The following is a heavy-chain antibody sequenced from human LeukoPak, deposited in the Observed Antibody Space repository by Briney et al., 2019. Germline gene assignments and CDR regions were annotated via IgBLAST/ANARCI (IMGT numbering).Heavy chain of an antibody. CDR2: IYHSGST. Sequence: SGTLSLTCAVSGGSVTSSNWWSWVRQPPGKGLEWIGEIYHSGSTNYNPSLKSRVTISVDKSENQFSLNLSSVTAADTAVYYCARWLLPYFDYWGQGTLVTVSS. CDR1: GGSVTSSNW. CDR3: ARWLLPYFDY. D-gene: IGHD5-12*01. V-gene: IGHV4-4*02. J-gene: IGHJ4*02.